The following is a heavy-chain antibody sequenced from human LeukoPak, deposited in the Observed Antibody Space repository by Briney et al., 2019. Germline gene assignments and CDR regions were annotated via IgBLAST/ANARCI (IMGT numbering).Heavy chain of an antibody. CDR2: IKSKTDGGTT. CDR1: GFTFSNAW. Sequence: PGGSLRLSCAASGFTFSNAWMSWVRQAPGKGREWVGRIKSKTDGGTTDYAAPVKCRFTISRDDSKNTLYLQMHSLKTEDTAVYYCTPGPYCSSTSCSYYYYYYYMDVWGKGTTVTVSS. D-gene: IGHD2-2*01. CDR3: TPGPYCSSTSCSYYYYYYYMDV. J-gene: IGHJ6*03. V-gene: IGHV3-15*01.